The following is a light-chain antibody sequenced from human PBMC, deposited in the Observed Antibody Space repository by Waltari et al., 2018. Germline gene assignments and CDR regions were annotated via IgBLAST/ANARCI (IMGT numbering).Light chain of an antibody. Sequence: QSVLTQPPSVSGAPGQRVTISCTGSSSNIGAGYDVHWYQQLPGAAPKLLIHAFGNRPSEVPDRFCGSRSGTSASLAITGLQAEDEADYYCQSYDSSLSAVFGGGTKLTVL. CDR3: QSYDSSLSAV. CDR1: SSNIGAGYD. V-gene: IGLV1-40*01. J-gene: IGLJ3*02. CDR2: AFG.